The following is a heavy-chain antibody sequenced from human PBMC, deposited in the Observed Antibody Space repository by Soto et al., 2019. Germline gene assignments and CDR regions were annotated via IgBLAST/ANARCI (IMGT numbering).Heavy chain of an antibody. D-gene: IGHD2-15*01. Sequence: GGSLRLSCAASGFTFSSYAMHWVRQAPGKGLEYVSAISSNGGSTYYADSVKGRFTISRDNSKNTLYLQMGSLRAEDMAVYYCARDQGSGYCSGGSCYSFAFDIWGQGTMVTVSS. CDR1: GFTFSSYA. V-gene: IGHV3-64*02. J-gene: IGHJ3*02. CDR2: ISSNGGST. CDR3: ARDQGSGYCSGGSCYSFAFDI.